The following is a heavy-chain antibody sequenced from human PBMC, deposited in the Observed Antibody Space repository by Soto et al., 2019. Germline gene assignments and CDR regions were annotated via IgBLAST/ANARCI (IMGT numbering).Heavy chain of an antibody. CDR3: AKDAEVLRYFDWPDAFDI. D-gene: IGHD3-9*01. Sequence: GGSLRLSCAASGFTFSSYAMSWVRQAPGKGLEWVSAISGSGGSTYYADSVKGRFTISRDNSKNTLYLQMNSLRAEDTAVYYCAKDAEVLRYFDWPDAFDIWGQGTMVTVS. J-gene: IGHJ3*02. CDR1: GFTFSSYA. CDR2: ISGSGGST. V-gene: IGHV3-23*01.